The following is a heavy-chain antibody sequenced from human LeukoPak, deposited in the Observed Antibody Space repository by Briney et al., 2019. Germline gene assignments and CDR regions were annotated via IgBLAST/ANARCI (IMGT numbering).Heavy chain of an antibody. J-gene: IGHJ4*02. CDR3: ARGSLTYYDILTGYYIGPFDY. CDR1: GYSFTSYW. Sequence: GEPLMISCKGSGYSFTSYWIGWVRQMPGKGLEWMGIIYPGDSDTRYSPSFQGQVNISADKSISTAYLQWSSLNASDTAMYYCARGSLTYYDILTGYYIGPFDYWGQGTLVTVSS. D-gene: IGHD3-9*01. CDR2: IYPGDSDT. V-gene: IGHV5-51*01.